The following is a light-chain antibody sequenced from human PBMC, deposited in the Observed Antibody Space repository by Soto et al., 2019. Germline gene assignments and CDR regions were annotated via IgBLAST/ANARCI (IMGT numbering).Light chain of an antibody. CDR1: SSDVGGYNY. V-gene: IGLV2-14*01. J-gene: IGLJ3*02. Sequence: QSALTQPASVSGSPGQSITIPCTGTSSDVGGYNYVSWYQQHPGRAPKLVIYKVSDRPSGVSSRFSASKSGNTASLTISGLQAEDEADYYCSSYSTATSPQWVFGGGTKLTVL. CDR2: KVS. CDR3: SSYSTATSPQWV.